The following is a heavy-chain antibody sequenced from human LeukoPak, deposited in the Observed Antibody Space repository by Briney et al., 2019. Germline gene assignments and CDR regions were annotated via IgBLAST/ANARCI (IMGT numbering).Heavy chain of an antibody. V-gene: IGHV4-61*01. CDR3: ARVASDDYGNYLSWGPTYYYYYMDV. J-gene: IGHJ6*03. Sequence: PSETLSLTCTVSGGSISSSSYYWSWIRQPPGKGLEWIGYIYYSGSTNYNPSLKSRVTISVDTSKNQFSLKLSSVTAADTAVYYCARVASDDYGNYLSWGPTYYYYYMDVWGKGTTVTVSS. D-gene: IGHD4-11*01. CDR2: IYYSGST. CDR1: GGSISSSSYY.